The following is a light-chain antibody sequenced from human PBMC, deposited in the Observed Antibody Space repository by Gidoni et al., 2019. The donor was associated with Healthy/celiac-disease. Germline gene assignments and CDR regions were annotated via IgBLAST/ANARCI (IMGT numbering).Light chain of an antibody. CDR2: GAS. V-gene: IGKV3-15*01. CDR3: QQYNNWPPFT. CDR1: QSVSSN. Sequence: ATLSCRASQSVSSNLAWYQQKPGQAPRLLIYGASTRATGIPARFSGSGSGTEFTLTISSLQSEDFAVYYCQQYNNWPPFTFGPXTKVDIK. J-gene: IGKJ3*01.